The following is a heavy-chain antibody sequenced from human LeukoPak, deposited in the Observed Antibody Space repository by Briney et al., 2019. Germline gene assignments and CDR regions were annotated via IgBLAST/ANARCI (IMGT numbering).Heavy chain of an antibody. CDR1: GFTFSSYW. CDR2: IGIDGSST. Sequence: PGGSLRLSCAASGFTFSSYWIHWVRQAPGKGLVWVSRIGIDGSSTTYADSVKGRFTISRDNAKNTLYLQMNNLRAEDTAVYYCARDRPHNWFDPWGQGTLVTVSS. CDR3: ARDRPHNWFDP. V-gene: IGHV3-74*01. J-gene: IGHJ5*02.